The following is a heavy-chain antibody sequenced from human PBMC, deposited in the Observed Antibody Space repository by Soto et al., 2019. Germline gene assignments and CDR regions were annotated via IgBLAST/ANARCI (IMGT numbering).Heavy chain of an antibody. D-gene: IGHD4-17*01. Sequence: SETLSLTCTVSGGSISSYYWSWIRQPPGKGLEWIGYIYYSGSTNHNPSLKSRVTISVDTSKNQFSLKLSSVTAADTAVYYCARNYGDYVDYWGQGTLVTVSS. V-gene: IGHV4-59*08. CDR2: IYYSGST. J-gene: IGHJ4*02. CDR3: ARNYGDYVDY. CDR1: GGSISSYY.